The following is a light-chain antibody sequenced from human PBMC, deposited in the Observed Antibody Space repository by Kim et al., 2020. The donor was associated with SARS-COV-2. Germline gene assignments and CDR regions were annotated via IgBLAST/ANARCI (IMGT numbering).Light chain of an antibody. V-gene: IGKV1-27*01. CDR3: QNYNSAPYT. Sequence: ASVGDRVTITCRASQGVSNYLAWYQQKPGKVPKLLIYAASALQAGVPSRFSGSGSGTEFTLTISSLQPEDFATYYCQNYNSAPYTFGPWTNLEI. J-gene: IGKJ2*01. CDR2: AAS. CDR1: QGVSNY.